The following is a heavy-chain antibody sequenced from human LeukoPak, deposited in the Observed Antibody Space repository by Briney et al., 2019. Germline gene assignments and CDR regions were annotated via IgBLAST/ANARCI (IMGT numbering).Heavy chain of an antibody. D-gene: IGHD5-24*01. Sequence: SETLSLTCNVSGDSLTSNFWSWIRQTPGKGLEWIGYVFHSGTTNYSSSLKSRVTISLDTSKKQIYLRLASVTAADTALYYCARRMATVTDAFDIWGRGTMVSVSS. CDR3: ARRMATVTDAFDI. CDR1: GDSLTSNF. V-gene: IGHV4-59*08. CDR2: VFHSGTT. J-gene: IGHJ3*02.